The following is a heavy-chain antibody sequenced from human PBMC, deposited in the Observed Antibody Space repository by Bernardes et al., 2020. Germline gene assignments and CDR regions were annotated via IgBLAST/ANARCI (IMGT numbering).Heavy chain of an antibody. D-gene: IGHD6-6*01. V-gene: IGHV3-53*01. J-gene: IGHJ4*02. CDR1: GFTVSSNY. Sequence: GGSLRLSCAASGFTVSSNYMSWVRQAPGKGLEWVSVIYGGGSTYYADSVKGRFTISRDNSKNTLYLQMNSLRAEDTAVYYCARGGSRGSPYYFDYWGQGTMVTVSS. CDR3: ARGGSRGSPYYFDY. CDR2: IYGGGST.